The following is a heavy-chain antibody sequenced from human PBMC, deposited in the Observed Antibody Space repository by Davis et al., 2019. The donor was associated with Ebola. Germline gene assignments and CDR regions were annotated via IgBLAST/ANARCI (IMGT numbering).Heavy chain of an antibody. Sequence: HTGGSLRLSCAASGFTFGGYWMHWVRQVPGKGLVWVSRIKSDGSSTSYADSVKGRFTISRDNAKNTLFLQMNSLRAEDTAVYYCTRSDAFDIWGQGTMVTIS. J-gene: IGHJ3*02. CDR3: TRSDAFDI. CDR2: IKSDGSST. CDR1: GFTFGGYW. V-gene: IGHV3-74*01.